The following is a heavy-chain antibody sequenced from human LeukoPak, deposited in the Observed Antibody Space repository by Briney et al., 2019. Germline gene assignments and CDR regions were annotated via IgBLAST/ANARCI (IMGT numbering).Heavy chain of an antibody. J-gene: IGHJ4*02. CDR2: IYYSGST. V-gene: IGHV4-30-4*08. CDR1: GGSISSGDYY. Sequence: PSETLSLTCTVSGGSISSGDYYWSWIRQPPGKGLEWIGYIYYSGSTYYNPSLKSRVTISVDTSKNQFSLKLSSVTAADTAVYYCASYGDYHLVDHFDYWGQGTLVTVSS. D-gene: IGHD4-17*01. CDR3: ASYGDYHLVDHFDY.